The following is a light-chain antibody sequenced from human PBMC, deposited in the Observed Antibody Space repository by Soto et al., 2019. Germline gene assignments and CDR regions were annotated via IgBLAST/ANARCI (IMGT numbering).Light chain of an antibody. CDR2: GAS. Sequence: EIVLTQSPGTLSLSPGERATLSCRASQSVSSSYLAWYQQKPGQAPRLLLYGASSRATGIPDRFSGSGSGTDFTLTISRLEPEDFAVYYCQQYGSSPLTFGGRTKVEIK. J-gene: IGKJ4*01. V-gene: IGKV3-20*01. CDR1: QSVSSSY. CDR3: QQYGSSPLT.